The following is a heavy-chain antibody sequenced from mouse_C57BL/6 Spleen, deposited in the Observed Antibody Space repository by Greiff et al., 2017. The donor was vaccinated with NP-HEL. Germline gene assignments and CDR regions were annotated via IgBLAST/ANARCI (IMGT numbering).Heavy chain of an antibody. J-gene: IGHJ2*01. V-gene: IGHV1-50*01. CDR2: LDPSASYT. CDR1: GYTFTSYW. CDR3: ARDTY. Sequence: QVQLPQSGAELVKPGASVQLSCKASGYTFTSYWMQLVKPRPGQGLEWICALDPSASYTNYNQKFKGKATLTVDTSSSTAYMQLSSLTSEDSAVYYCARDTYWGQGTTLTVSS.